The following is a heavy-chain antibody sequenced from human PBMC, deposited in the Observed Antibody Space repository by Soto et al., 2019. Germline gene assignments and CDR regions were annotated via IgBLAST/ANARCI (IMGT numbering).Heavy chain of an antibody. CDR2: ISAYNGNT. D-gene: IGHD3-10*01. V-gene: IGHV1-18*01. Sequence: ASVKVSCKASGYTFTSYGISWVRQAPGQGLEWMGWISAYNGNTNYAQKLQGRVTMTTDTSTSTAYMELRSLRSDDTAVYYCARGLFSGTSYSGGWYFFAFWGQGTLVTVSS. CDR3: ARGLFSGTSYSGGWYFFAF. J-gene: IGHJ4*02. CDR1: GYTFTSYG.